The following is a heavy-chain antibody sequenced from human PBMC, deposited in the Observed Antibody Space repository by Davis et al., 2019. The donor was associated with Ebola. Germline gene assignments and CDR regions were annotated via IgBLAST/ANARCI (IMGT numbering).Heavy chain of an antibody. Sequence: PGGSLRLSCAASGFTFSRYWMHLVRQAPGKGLVWVSRINSDGSSTSYADSVKGRFTISRDNAKNTLYLQMNSLRAEDTAVYYCAREGGVRESDYGGQGTLVTVSS. CDR3: AREGGVRESDY. CDR2: INSDGSST. D-gene: IGHD3-16*01. J-gene: IGHJ4*02. V-gene: IGHV3-74*01. CDR1: GFTFSRYW.